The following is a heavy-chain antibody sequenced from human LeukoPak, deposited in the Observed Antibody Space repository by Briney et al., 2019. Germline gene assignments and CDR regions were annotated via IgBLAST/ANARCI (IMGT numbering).Heavy chain of an antibody. CDR1: GDSISSNNW. V-gene: IGHV4-4*02. Sequence: SETLSLTCAVSGDSISSNNWWSWVRQPPGKGLEWIGEISHSGGTNYKSSLRSRVTISVDRSKNEFSLKLNSVTAADTAVYYCARATVTAEFHFDYWGQGTLVTVSS. D-gene: IGHD4-11*01. J-gene: IGHJ4*02. CDR2: ISHSGGT. CDR3: ARATVTAEFHFDY.